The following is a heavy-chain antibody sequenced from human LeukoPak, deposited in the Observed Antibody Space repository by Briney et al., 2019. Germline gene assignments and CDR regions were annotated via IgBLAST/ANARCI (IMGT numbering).Heavy chain of an antibody. CDR3: ARRYGGYGDYYFDY. Sequence: GGSLRLSCAASGFTFSIYTMNWVRQAPGKGLEWVSDITSSSSTIYYADSVKGRFTISRDNAKKSLYLQMNSLRDEDTAVYYCARRYGGYGDYYFDYWGQGTLVTVSS. V-gene: IGHV3-48*02. J-gene: IGHJ4*02. CDR1: GFTFSIYT. CDR2: ITSSSSTI. D-gene: IGHD4-17*01.